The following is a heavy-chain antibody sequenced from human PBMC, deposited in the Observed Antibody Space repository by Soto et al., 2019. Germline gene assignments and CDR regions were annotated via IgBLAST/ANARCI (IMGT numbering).Heavy chain of an antibody. Sequence: QVQLVESGGGLVKPGGSLRLSCAASGFTFSDYYMSWIRQAPGKGLEWVSYISSSSSDTNYAESVKGRVTISRDNAKNSLYLQMNSLRAEDTAVYYCARAAGATIRAPFDDWGQGTLVTVSS. CDR2: ISSSSSDT. V-gene: IGHV3-11*06. J-gene: IGHJ4*02. CDR1: GFTFSDYY. D-gene: IGHD1-26*01. CDR3: ARAAGATIRAPFDD.